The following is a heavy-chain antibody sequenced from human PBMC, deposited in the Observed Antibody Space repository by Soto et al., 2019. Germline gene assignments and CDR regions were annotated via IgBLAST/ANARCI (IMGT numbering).Heavy chain of an antibody. J-gene: IGHJ6*02. CDR3: ARDTSRRQIYHGMAV. CDR2: INPNSSGT. D-gene: IGHD1-1*01. Sequence: SVKVCCEPSRVRLESHYLYWVRQAPGQGLEWLGWINPNSSGTVYAQKFHGRITITTDTSTSIVFMELSSLRSEDTAVYFCARDTSRRQIYHGMAVWGQGTTVPVS. V-gene: IGHV1-2*02. CDR1: RVRLESHY.